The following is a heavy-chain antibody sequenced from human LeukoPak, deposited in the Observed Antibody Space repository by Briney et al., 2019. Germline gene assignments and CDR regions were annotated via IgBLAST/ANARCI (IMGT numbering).Heavy chain of an antibody. D-gene: IGHD4-17*01. CDR2: ISSSGNII. CDR3: ARGPDYGDYVGNWFDP. CDR1: GFIFSSYS. V-gene: IGHV3-48*02. Sequence: PGGSLRLSCAASGFIFSSYSMDWVRQAPGKGLEWVSYISSSGNIIYYADSVKGRFTISRDNAKNSLYLLMGSLRDEDTAVYYCARGPDYGDYVGNWFDPWGQGTLVTVSS. J-gene: IGHJ5*02.